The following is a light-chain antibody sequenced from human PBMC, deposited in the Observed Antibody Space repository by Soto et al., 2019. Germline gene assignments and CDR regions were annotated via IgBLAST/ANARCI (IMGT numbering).Light chain of an antibody. Sequence: QSALTQPPSASGSPGQSVTISCAGTSSDVGAYNYVSWYQQHPGKAPKLMIYEVTKRPSGVPDRFSGSKSGNTASLTDSGLQVEDEADYYCSSHAGTKVVFGGGTKLTVL. CDR3: SSHAGTKVV. CDR2: EVT. J-gene: IGLJ2*01. CDR1: SSDVGAYNY. V-gene: IGLV2-8*01.